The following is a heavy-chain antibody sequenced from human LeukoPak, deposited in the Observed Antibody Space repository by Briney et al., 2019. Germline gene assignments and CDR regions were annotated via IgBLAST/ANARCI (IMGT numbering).Heavy chain of an antibody. D-gene: IGHD3-22*01. Sequence: PSETLSLTCTVSGGSISSYYWSWIRQPPGKGLEWIGYIYYSGSTNYNPSLKSRVTISVDTSKNQFSLKLSSVTAADTAVYYCARGLYYDSSAHYFDYWGQGTLVTVSS. CDR3: ARGLYYDSSAHYFDY. CDR2: IYYSGST. V-gene: IGHV4-59*12. J-gene: IGHJ4*02. CDR1: GGSISSYY.